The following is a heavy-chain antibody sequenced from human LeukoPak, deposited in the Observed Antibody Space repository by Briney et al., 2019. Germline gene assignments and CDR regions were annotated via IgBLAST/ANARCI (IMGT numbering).Heavy chain of an antibody. CDR1: GVSINSYY. Sequence: KPSETLSLTCTVSGVSINSYYWSWIRQPPGKGLECIGYIHYTGSTNYNPSLKSRVTISVDTSKSQFSLKLSSVTAADTAIYYCARGGYYGSGNDFRFDPWGQGTLVTVSS. D-gene: IGHD3-10*01. CDR3: ARGGYYGSGNDFRFDP. V-gene: IGHV4-59*01. J-gene: IGHJ5*02. CDR2: IHYTGST.